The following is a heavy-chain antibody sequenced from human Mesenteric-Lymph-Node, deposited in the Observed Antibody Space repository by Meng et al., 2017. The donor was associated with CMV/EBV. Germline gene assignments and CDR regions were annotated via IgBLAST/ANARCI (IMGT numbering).Heavy chain of an antibody. CDR2: FHYSGNT. D-gene: IGHD2-21*01. V-gene: IGHV4-39*07. J-gene: IGHJ6*02. Sequence: SETLSLTCTVSGGSISSSNYYWGWVRQPPGKGLEWIGTFHYSGNTYYNPSLKSRVTISLDTPKNQFSLKLTSVTAADTAVYYCAREHCSGCGIGVWGQGTTVTVSS. CDR3: AREHCSGCGIGV. CDR1: GGSISSSNYY.